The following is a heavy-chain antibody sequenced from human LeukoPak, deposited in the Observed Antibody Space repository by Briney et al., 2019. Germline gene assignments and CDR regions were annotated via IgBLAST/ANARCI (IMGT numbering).Heavy chain of an antibody. CDR3: ARGSAVGSGDDY. V-gene: IGHV4-30-4*08. CDR1: GGSISSGDYY. J-gene: IGHJ4*02. D-gene: IGHD2-2*01. Sequence: SETLSLTCTVSGGSISSGDYYWSWIRQPPGKGLEWIGYIYYSGSTYYNPSHKSRVTISVDTSKNQFSLKLSSVTAADTAVYYCARGSAVGSGDDYWGQGTLVTVSS. CDR2: IYYSGST.